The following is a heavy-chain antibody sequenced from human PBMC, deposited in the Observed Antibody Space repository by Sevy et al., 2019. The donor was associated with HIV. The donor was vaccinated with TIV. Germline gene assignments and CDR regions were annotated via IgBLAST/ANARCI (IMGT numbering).Heavy chain of an antibody. J-gene: IGHJ3*02. D-gene: IGHD4-17*01. CDR3: AKLGSTTLTTSDAFDI. Sequence: GGSLRLSCAASGFTFSSSGMHWVRQAPGKGLEWVTFIRYDGTTKYYADSVKGRFTFSRDNSKSMLYLQMNSLRHEDTGVYFCAKLGSTTLTTSDAFDIWGQGTLVTVSS. V-gene: IGHV3-30*02. CDR2: IRYDGTTK. CDR1: GFTFSSSG.